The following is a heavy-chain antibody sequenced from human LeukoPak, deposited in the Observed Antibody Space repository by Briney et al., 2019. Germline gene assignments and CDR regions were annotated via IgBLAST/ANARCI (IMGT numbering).Heavy chain of an antibody. V-gene: IGHV1-69*01. D-gene: IGHD6-6*01. J-gene: IGHJ6*02. CDR1: GGSFSIYA. Sequence: SVTVSCTASGGSFSIYAISLVRQAPGQGLEWMGGIIPIFGTANYAQKFQGRVTITADESTSTAYMELSSLRSEDTAVYYCARGKQLDNYYYYGMDVWGQGTTVTVFS. CDR2: IIPIFGTA. CDR3: ARGKQLDNYYYYGMDV.